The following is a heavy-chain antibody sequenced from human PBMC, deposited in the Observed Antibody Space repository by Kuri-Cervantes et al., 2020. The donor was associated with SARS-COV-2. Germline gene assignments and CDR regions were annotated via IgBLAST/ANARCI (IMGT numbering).Heavy chain of an antibody. V-gene: IGHV3-21*01. J-gene: IGHJ5*02. CDR1: GFTFSSYG. CDR3: ARDSEYGGGFDL. D-gene: IGHD4-23*01. Sequence: GEPLQISCAASGFTFSSYGMNWVRQAPGKGLEWVSYISTGSKYVYYADSLKGRFSVSRDNARNSLYLQMNTLRAEDTAVYYCARDSEYGGGFDLWGQGTPVTVSS. CDR2: ISTGSKYV.